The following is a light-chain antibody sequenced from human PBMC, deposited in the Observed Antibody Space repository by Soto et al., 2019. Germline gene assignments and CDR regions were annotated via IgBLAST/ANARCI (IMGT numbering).Light chain of an antibody. CDR2: EVS. Sequence: QSVPAQPPSASGSPGQSVTISCTGTSSDVGGYNYVSWYQQHPGKAPKLMIYEVSKRPSGVPDRFSGSKSGNTASLTVSGLQAEDEADYYCSSYAGSNNFDVFGTGTKVTVL. V-gene: IGLV2-8*01. J-gene: IGLJ1*01. CDR1: SSDVGGYNY. CDR3: SSYAGSNNFDV.